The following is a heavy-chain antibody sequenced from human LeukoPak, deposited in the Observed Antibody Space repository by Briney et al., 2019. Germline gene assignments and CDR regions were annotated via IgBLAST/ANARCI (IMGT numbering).Heavy chain of an antibody. CDR3: ARPRRDGYNYVF. J-gene: IGHJ4*02. D-gene: IGHD5-24*01. CDR2: INPNIGCT. V-gene: IGHV1-2*02. CDR1: GYTLTRYY. Sequence: ASVKVSCKASGYTLTRYYMHWVRQAPGQGLEWMGWINPNIGCTNYAQKFQGRFIMTRDTSISTAYMELSRLRSDDTAVYYCARPRRDGYNYVFWGQGTLVTVSS.